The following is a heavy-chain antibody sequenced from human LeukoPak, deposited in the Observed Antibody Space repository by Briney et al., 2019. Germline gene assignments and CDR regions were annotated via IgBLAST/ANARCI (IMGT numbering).Heavy chain of an antibody. CDR2: IYISGTT. V-gene: IGHV4-59*01. Sequence: SETLSPTCTVSGGSISTYYWSWIRQPPGKGLEWIGYIYISGTTNYNPSLKSRVTMSVDTSKNQLSMKLSSVTAADTAVYYCARGSDFGDCWGQGTLVTVSS. CDR3: ARGSDFGDC. CDR1: GGSISTYY. D-gene: IGHD4-17*01. J-gene: IGHJ4*02.